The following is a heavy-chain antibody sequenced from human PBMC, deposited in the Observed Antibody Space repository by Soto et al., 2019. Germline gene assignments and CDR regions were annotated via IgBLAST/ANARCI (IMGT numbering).Heavy chain of an antibody. D-gene: IGHD2-15*01. CDR3: ARLVLRFCSGGSCYSVPRYWFDP. J-gene: IGHJ5*02. CDR2: IYYSGST. Sequence: PSETLSLTCTVSGGSISSSSYYWGWIRHPPGKGLEWIGSIYYSGSTYYNPSLKSRVTISVDTSKNQFSLKLSSVTAADTAVYYCARLVLRFCSGGSCYSVPRYWFDPWGQGTLVTVSS. CDR1: GGSISSSSYY. V-gene: IGHV4-39*01.